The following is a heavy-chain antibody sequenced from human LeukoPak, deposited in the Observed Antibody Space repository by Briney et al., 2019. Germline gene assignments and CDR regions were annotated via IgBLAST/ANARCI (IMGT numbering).Heavy chain of an antibody. Sequence: PSETLSLTCTVSGGSISSYDWSWIRQLPGKGLEWIGYIYYSGCTNYNPSLKSRVTISVDTSKNQFSLKLSSVTAADTAVYYCARDQNGYNCWGQGTLVTVSS. J-gene: IGHJ4*02. D-gene: IGHD5-24*01. CDR1: GGSISSYD. CDR3: ARDQNGYNC. CDR2: IYYSGCT. V-gene: IGHV4-59*01.